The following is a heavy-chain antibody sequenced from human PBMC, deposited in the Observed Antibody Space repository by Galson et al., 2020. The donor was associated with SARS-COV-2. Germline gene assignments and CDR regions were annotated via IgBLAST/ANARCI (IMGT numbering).Heavy chain of an antibody. J-gene: IGHJ4*02. CDR1: GFNFGIYA. Sequence: GGSLRLSCAASGFNFGIYAMHWVRQAPGKGLEWVAVILYDGSRKYYADFVKGRFSISRDNSENTLFLDMNSLRSEDTAVYYCARDYLSYSGYDWSPDYWGQGTLVTVSS. V-gene: IGHV3-30*01. CDR3: ARDYLSYSGYDWSPDY. CDR2: ILYDGSRK. D-gene: IGHD5-12*01.